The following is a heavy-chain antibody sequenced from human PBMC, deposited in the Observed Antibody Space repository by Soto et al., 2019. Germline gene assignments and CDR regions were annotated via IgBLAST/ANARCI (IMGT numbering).Heavy chain of an antibody. CDR3: ARDLIAVGTFPYYYRDV. CDR2: INPSGGST. CDR1: GYTFTSYY. Sequence: ASVKVSCKASGYTFTSYYMHWVRQAPGQGLEWMGIINPSGGSTSYAQKFQGRVTMTRDTSTSTVYMELSSLRSEDTAVYYCARDLIAVGTFPYYYRDVWGKGTTVTVSS. J-gene: IGHJ6*03. D-gene: IGHD6-19*01. V-gene: IGHV1-46*03.